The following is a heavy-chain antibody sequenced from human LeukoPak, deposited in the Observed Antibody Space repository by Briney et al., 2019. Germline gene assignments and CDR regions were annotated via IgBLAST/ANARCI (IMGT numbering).Heavy chain of an antibody. V-gene: IGHV1-18*01. Sequence: ASVKVSCKASGYTFTSYGISWVRQAPGQGPEWMGWISAYNGNTNYAQKLQGRVTMTTDTSTSTAYMELRSLRSDDTAVYYCARDDTPGITPNWFDPWGQGTLVTVSS. CDR2: ISAYNGNT. CDR1: GYTFTSYG. CDR3: ARDDTPGITPNWFDP. D-gene: IGHD3-10*01. J-gene: IGHJ5*02.